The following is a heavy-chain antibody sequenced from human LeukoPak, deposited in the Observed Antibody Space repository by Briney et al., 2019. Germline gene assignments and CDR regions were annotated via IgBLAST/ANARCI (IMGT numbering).Heavy chain of an antibody. J-gene: IGHJ5*02. D-gene: IGHD3-3*01. CDR3: ARAPRSGAYWFDP. CDR1: GGSISSYY. CDR2: FYYSGST. V-gene: IGHV4-59*01. Sequence: PSETLSLTCTVSGGSISSYYWSWIRQPPGKGLEWIGYFYYSGSTNYNPSLKSRVTISVDTSKNQFSLKLSSVTAADTAVYYWARAPRSGAYWFDPWGQGTLVTVSS.